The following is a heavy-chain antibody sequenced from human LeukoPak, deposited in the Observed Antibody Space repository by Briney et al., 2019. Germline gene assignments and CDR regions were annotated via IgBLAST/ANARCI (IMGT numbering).Heavy chain of an antibody. CDR2: INHSGST. V-gene: IGHV4-34*01. CDR3: ARKSSVTTVINWFDP. Sequence: SETLSLTCAVYGGSFSGYYWSWIRQPPGKGLEWIGEINHSGSTNYNPSLTSRVTISVDTSKNQFSLKLSSVTAADTAVYYCARKSSVTTVINWFDPWGQGTLVIVSS. CDR1: GGSFSGYY. J-gene: IGHJ5*02. D-gene: IGHD4-17*01.